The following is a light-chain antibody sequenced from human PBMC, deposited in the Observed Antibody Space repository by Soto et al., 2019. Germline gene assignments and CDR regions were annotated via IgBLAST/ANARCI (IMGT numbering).Light chain of an antibody. CDR2: VNSGGSH. CDR3: QTWGTGSAFVV. CDR1: SGHSNYA. Sequence: QLVLTQSPSASASLGASVKLTCNLSSGHSNYAIAWHQQQPEKGPRYLMKVNSGGSHIKGDGIPDRFSGSSSGAERYLFISSLQSEDEADYYCQTWGTGSAFVVFGGGTQLTVL. J-gene: IGLJ7*01. V-gene: IGLV4-69*01.